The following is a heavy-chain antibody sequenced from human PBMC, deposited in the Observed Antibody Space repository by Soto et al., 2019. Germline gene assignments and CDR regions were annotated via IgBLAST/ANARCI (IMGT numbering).Heavy chain of an antibody. D-gene: IGHD3-22*01. Sequence: QVHLVQSGAEVKKPGASVNVSCKTSGYTFTRNGISWVRQAPGQGLEWMGWISPNSGNIKYAQKLQGRVIMTTDTSTSTADIELRSLRSDATAVYYCVKDRDSNTWPSRDVWGPGTTVTVSS. CDR2: ISPNSGNI. J-gene: IGHJ6*02. V-gene: IGHV1-18*01. CDR1: GYTFTRNG. CDR3: VKDRDSNTWPSRDV.